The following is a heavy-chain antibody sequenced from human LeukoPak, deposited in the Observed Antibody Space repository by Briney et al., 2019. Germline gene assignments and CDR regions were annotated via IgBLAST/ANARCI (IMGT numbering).Heavy chain of an antibody. CDR3: ARDLILESYPQVWYFDY. CDR2: IYYSGST. Sequence: SETLSLTCTVSGGSISSSSYYWGWIRQPPGKGLEWIGSIYYSGSTYYNPSLKSRVTISVDTSKNQFSLKLSSVTAADTAVYYCARDLILESYPQVWYFDYWGQGTLVTVSS. J-gene: IGHJ4*02. V-gene: IGHV4-39*07. CDR1: GGSISSSSYY.